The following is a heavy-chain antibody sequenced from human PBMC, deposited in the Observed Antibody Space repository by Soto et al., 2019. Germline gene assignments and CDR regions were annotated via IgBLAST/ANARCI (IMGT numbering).Heavy chain of an antibody. CDR2: IYYSGST. V-gene: IGHV4-31*03. CDR3: ARGGADYGDYGVEY. CDR1: GGSISSGGYY. J-gene: IGHJ4*02. D-gene: IGHD4-17*01. Sequence: QVQLQESGPGLVKPSQTLSLTCTVSGGSISSGGYYWSWIRQHPGKGLEWIGYIYYSGSTYYNPSLTRRVTVSADTSKHQLSLRLSSVTAADTAGYYWARGGADYGDYGVEYWGQGTLVTVSS.